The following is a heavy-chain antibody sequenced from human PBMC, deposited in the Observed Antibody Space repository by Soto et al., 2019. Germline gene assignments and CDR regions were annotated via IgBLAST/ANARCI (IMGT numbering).Heavy chain of an antibody. Sequence: GESLKISCKGSGYSFTSYWIGWVRQMPGKGLEWMGIIYPGDSDTRYSPSFQGQVTISADKSISTAYLQWSSLKASDTAMYYCASRPFYGDYAGVVDAFDIWGQGTMVTVSS. CDR3: ASRPFYGDYAGVVDAFDI. V-gene: IGHV5-51*01. D-gene: IGHD4-17*01. CDR1: GYSFTSYW. J-gene: IGHJ3*02. CDR2: IYPGDSDT.